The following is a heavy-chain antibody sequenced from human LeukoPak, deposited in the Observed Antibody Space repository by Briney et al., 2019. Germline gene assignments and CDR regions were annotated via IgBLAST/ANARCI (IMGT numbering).Heavy chain of an antibody. D-gene: IGHD3-3*02. CDR3: ARVRLARKARDAFDI. V-gene: IGHV4-59*01. Sequence: PSETLSLTCAVYGGSFSGCYWSWIRQPPGKGLEWIGYIYYSGSTNYNPSLKSRVTISVDTSKNQFSLKLSSVTAADTAVYYCARVRLARKARDAFDIWGQGTMVTVSS. CDR2: IYYSGST. CDR1: GGSFSGCY. J-gene: IGHJ3*02.